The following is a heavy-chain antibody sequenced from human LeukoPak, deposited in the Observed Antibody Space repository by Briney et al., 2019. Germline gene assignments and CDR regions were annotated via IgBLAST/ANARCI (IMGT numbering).Heavy chain of an antibody. Sequence: SETLSLTCTVSAGSISSYYWSWIRQPPGKGLEWIGYIYYSGSTNYNPSLKSRVTISVDTSKNQFSLKLSSVTAADTAVYYCARVPSYYYDSSGTKGAFDIWGQGTMVTVSS. CDR3: ARVPSYYYDSSGTKGAFDI. D-gene: IGHD3-22*01. CDR1: AGSISSYY. V-gene: IGHV4-59*01. J-gene: IGHJ3*02. CDR2: IYYSGST.